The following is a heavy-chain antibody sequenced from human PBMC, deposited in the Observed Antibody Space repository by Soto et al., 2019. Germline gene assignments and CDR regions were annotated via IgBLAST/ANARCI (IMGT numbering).Heavy chain of an antibody. CDR1: GFTFSSYA. Sequence: GGSLRLSCAASGFTFSSYAMSWVRQAPGKGLEWVSAISGSGGSTYYADSVKGRFTISRDNSKNTLYLQMNSLRAEDTAVYYCAKVVAARPLVYYYYGMDVWGQGTTVTSP. D-gene: IGHD6-6*01. CDR3: AKVVAARPLVYYYYGMDV. CDR2: ISGSGGST. J-gene: IGHJ6*02. V-gene: IGHV3-23*01.